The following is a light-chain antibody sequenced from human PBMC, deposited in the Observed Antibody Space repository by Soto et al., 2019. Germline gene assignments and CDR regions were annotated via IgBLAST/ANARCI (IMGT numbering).Light chain of an antibody. CDR2: DAS. CDR1: QSLSSGY. J-gene: IGKJ1*01. V-gene: IGKV3-20*01. CDR3: QQYGSSPT. Sequence: EIVLTQSPGTLSLSPGERVTLSCRASQSLSSGYLAWYQQKFGQAPRLLIYDASRRATGIPERFSGSGSGTDFTLTINRLEPEDFAVYYYQQYGSSPTFGLGTKVDIK.